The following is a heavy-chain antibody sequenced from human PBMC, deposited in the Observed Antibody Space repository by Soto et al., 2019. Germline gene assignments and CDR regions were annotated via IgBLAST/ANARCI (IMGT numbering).Heavy chain of an antibody. CDR2: IYDTGST. Sequence: SETLSLTCTVSGSDVTTYYWSWLRQSPGKGLEWIGHIYDTGSTTYNPSLKSRVTISVDTSNKQFSLRLTSVTAADTAVYYCARCPIDHNWFDPWGQGTLVTVSS. CDR3: ARCPIDHNWFDP. V-gene: IGHV4-59*02. D-gene: IGHD3-9*01. J-gene: IGHJ5*02. CDR1: GSDVTTYY.